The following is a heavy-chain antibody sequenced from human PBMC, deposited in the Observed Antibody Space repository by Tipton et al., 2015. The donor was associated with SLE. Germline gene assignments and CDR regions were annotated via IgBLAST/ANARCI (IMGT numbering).Heavy chain of an antibody. CDR1: GGSISSYY. J-gene: IGHJ3*02. D-gene: IGHD4-17*01. Sequence: TLSLTCTVSGGSISSYYWNWIRQPPGKGLEWIGNIYFSGTTSYNPSLKSRVLISVDTSNNQFSLKLSSMTAADTAMYYCTRLSTVTIHDTFDIWGQGTMVTVSS. V-gene: IGHV4-59*01. CDR3: TRLSTVTIHDTFDI. CDR2: IYFSGTT.